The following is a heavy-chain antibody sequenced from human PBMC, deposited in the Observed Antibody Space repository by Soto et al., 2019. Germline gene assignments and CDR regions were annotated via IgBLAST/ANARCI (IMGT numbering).Heavy chain of an antibody. D-gene: IGHD3-3*01. V-gene: IGHV4-61*01. J-gene: IGHJ5*02. Sequence: QVQLQESGPGLVKPSETLSLTCTVSGGSVSSGSYYWSWIRQPPGKGLEWIGYIYYSGSTNYNPSLKSRVTISVDTSKNQFSLKLSSVTAADTAVYYCARSPHDFWSGYPNNWFDPWGQGTLVTVSS. CDR3: ARSPHDFWSGYPNNWFDP. CDR1: GGSVSSGSYY. CDR2: IYYSGST.